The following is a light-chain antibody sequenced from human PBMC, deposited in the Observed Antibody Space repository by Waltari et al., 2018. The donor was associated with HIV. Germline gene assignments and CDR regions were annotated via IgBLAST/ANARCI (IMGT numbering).Light chain of an antibody. J-gene: IGLJ2*01. CDR1: GSNVGSYQ. CDR2: ETN. V-gene: IGLV1-51*01. CDR3: GSWDNIMSVVV. Sequence: VLTQPASMSAAPGHRLTISCSGTGSNVGSYQTSWYQQLPRTAPKLLIFETNKRTSGIPDRFSASKSGTSATLTISGLQAGDEATYYCGSWDNIMSVVVFGGGTMVTVL.